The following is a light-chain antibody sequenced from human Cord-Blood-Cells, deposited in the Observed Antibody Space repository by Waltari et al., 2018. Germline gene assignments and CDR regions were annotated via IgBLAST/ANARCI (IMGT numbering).Light chain of an antibody. CDR3: SSYAGSNNLGV. CDR2: EVS. Sequence: QSALPQPPSASGSPGPPVTISCPGISSAAGGYTYVSWYQQHPGKAPKLMIYEVSKRPSGVPDRFSGSKSGNTASLTVSGLQAEDEADYYCSSYAGSNNLGVFGTGTKVTVL. CDR1: SSAAGGYTY. J-gene: IGLJ1*01. V-gene: IGLV2-8*01.